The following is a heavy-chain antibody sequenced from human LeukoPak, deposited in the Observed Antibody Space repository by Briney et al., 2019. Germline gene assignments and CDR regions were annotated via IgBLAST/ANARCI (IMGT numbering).Heavy chain of an antibody. CDR1: GGSISSGSYY. D-gene: IGHD4-17*01. V-gene: IGHV4-61*02. J-gene: IGHJ3*02. Sequence: SETLSLTCTVSGGSISSGSYYWSWIRQPAGKGLEWIGRIFISGTTHYNPSLKSRVTISVDTSKNQFSLKLSSVTAADTAVYYCARVSRVRGDADAFDIWGQGTMVTVSS. CDR3: ARVSRVRGDADAFDI. CDR2: IFISGTT.